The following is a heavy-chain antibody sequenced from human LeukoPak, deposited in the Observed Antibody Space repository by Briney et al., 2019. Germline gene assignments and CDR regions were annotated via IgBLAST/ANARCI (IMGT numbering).Heavy chain of an antibody. CDR1: GGTFSSYT. D-gene: IGHD1-7*01. J-gene: IGHJ4*02. V-gene: IGHV1-69*04. Sequence: LVKVSCKASGGTFSSYTISWVRQAPGQGLEWMGRIIPILGIANYAQKFQGRVTITADKSTSTAYMELSSLRSEDTAVYYCARDPTGTTRPTTITSDYWGQGTLVTVSS. CDR2: IIPILGIA. CDR3: ARDPTGTTRPTTITSDY.